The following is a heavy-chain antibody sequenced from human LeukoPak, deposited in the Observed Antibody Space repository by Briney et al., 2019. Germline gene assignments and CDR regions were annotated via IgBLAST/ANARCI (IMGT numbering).Heavy chain of an antibody. V-gene: IGHV4-34*01. CDR2: INHSGST. CDR1: GGSFSRYY. Sequence: SETLSLTCAVYGGSFSRYYWGWIRQPPGKWLEWIGEINHSGSTNYNPSLKSRVTISVDTSKNQFSLKLSSVTAADTAVYYCARGTAGDYYDSSGSKSYYFDYWGRRTLVTVSS. J-gene: IGHJ4*02. D-gene: IGHD3-22*01. CDR3: ARGTAGDYYDSSGSKSYYFDY.